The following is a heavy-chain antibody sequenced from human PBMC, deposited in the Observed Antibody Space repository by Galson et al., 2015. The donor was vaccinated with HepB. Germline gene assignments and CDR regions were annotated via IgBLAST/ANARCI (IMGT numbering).Heavy chain of an antibody. V-gene: IGHV3-15*01. CDR3: TTDRRDLRWSRQSPFNFDY. D-gene: IGHD4-23*01. J-gene: IGHJ4*02. Sequence: SLRLSCAASGFIFSNAWMSWVRQAPGKGLEWVGRIKSKTDGGTTGYAAPVKGRFTISRDDSKNTLYLQMNSLKTEDTAVYYCTTDRRDLRWSRQSPFNFDYWGQGTLVTVSS. CDR1: GFIFSNAW. CDR2: IKSKTDGGTT.